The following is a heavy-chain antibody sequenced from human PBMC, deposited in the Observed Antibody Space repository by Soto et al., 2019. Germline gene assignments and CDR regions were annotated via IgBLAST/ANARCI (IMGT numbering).Heavy chain of an antibody. Sequence: QVQLVQSGAEVKKPGASVKVSCKASGYTFTSYAMHWVRQAPGQRLEWMGWINAGNGNTKYSQKFQGRVTITRDTSASTAYMELSSLRSEDTAVYYCARDHSSSWPPGGSYGMDVWGQGTTVTVSS. D-gene: IGHD6-13*01. V-gene: IGHV1-3*01. CDR1: GYTFTSYA. CDR2: INAGNGNT. J-gene: IGHJ6*02. CDR3: ARDHSSSWPPGGSYGMDV.